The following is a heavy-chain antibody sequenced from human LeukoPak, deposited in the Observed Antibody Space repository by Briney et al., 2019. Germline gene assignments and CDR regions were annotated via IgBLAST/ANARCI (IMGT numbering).Heavy chain of an antibody. D-gene: IGHD1-26*01. CDR2: IKPDGTTK. J-gene: IGHJ3*02. CDR3: ARDPYRFAFDI. Sequence: GGSLRLSCAASGFPFSSYSMTWVRQAPGKGLEWVANIKPDGTTKFYVDSVKGRFTISRDNALNSLYLQMNSLRAEDTAVYYCARDPYRFAFDIWGQGTVVLVSS. V-gene: IGHV3-7*03. CDR1: GFPFSSYS.